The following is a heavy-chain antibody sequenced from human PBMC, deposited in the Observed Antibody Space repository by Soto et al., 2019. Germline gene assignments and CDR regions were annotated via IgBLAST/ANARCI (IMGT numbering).Heavy chain of an antibody. J-gene: IGHJ6*02. CDR3: AKDIGDTARTSPYYYYYGMDV. D-gene: IGHD5-18*01. CDR1: GFTFDDYA. CDR2: ISWNSGSI. Sequence: SLRLSCAASGFTFDDYAMHWVRQAPGKGLEWVSGISWNSGSIGYADSVKGRFTISRDNAKNSLYLQMNSLRAEDTALYYCAKDIGDTARTSPYYYYYGMDVWGQGTTVTVSS. V-gene: IGHV3-9*01.